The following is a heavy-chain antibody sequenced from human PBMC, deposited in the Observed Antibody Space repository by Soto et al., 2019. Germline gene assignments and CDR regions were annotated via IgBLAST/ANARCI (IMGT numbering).Heavy chain of an antibody. CDR2: ISGSGGST. CDR1: GFTFSSYA. Sequence: EVQLLESGGGLVQPGGSLRLPCPASGFTFSSYAMSWVRQAPGKGVEWVSAISGSGGSTYYADSGKGRFTISRDNSKNSLYLQMNSLRAEDTAVYYCAKDPSGWYPFDYWGQGTLVTVSS. D-gene: IGHD6-19*01. V-gene: IGHV3-23*01. CDR3: AKDPSGWYPFDY. J-gene: IGHJ4*02.